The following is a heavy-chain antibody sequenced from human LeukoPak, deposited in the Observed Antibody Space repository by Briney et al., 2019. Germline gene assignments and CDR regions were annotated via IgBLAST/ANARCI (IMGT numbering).Heavy chain of an antibody. V-gene: IGHV3-30*02. CDR1: GFTFSSYG. Sequence: PGGSLRLSCAASGFTFSSYGMHWVRRAPGKGLEWVAFIRFDGSSKYYADSVKGRFTISRDNSKNTLYLQMNSLRAEDTAVYYCAKGRKAARPHDAFDIWGQGTMVTASS. CDR2: IRFDGSSK. D-gene: IGHD6-6*01. CDR3: AKGRKAARPHDAFDI. J-gene: IGHJ3*02.